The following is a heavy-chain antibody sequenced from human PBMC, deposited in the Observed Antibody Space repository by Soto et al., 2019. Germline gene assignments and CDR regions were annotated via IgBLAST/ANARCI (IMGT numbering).Heavy chain of an antibody. CDR3: ARHLTRSGLYFDY. Sequence: TSETLSLTCTVSGGSISSYYWSWIRQPPGKGLEWIGYIYYSGSTNYNPSLKSRVTISVDTSKNQFSLKLSFVTAADTAVYYCARHLTRSGLYFDYWGQGTLVTVSS. CDR1: GGSISSYY. J-gene: IGHJ4*02. D-gene: IGHD3-3*01. CDR2: IYYSGST. V-gene: IGHV4-59*08.